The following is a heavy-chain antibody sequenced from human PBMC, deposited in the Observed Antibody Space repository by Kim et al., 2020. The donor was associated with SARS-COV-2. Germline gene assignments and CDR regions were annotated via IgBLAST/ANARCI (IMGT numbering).Heavy chain of an antibody. Sequence: GGSLRLSCAASGFTFSNAWMSWVRQAPGKGLEWVGRIKSKTDGGTTDYAAPVKGRFTISRDDSKNTLYLQMNSLKTEDTAVYYCTTDHPKNYDYVWGTPRYWGQGTLVTVSS. J-gene: IGHJ4*02. V-gene: IGHV3-15*01. CDR1: GFTFSNAW. CDR3: TTDHPKNYDYVWGTPRY. D-gene: IGHD3-16*01. CDR2: IKSKTDGGTT.